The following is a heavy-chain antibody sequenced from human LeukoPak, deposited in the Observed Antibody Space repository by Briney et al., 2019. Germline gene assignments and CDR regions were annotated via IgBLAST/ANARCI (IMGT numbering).Heavy chain of an antibody. D-gene: IGHD3-22*01. V-gene: IGHV4-34*01. Sequence: SETLSLTCAVYGGSFSGYYWSWIRQPPGKGLEWIGEISHSGSTNYNPSLKSRVTISVDTSKNQFSLKLSSVTAADTAVYYCARDTLYDSSGSYMDVWGKGTTVTISS. CDR1: GGSFSGYY. CDR3: ARDTLYDSSGSYMDV. J-gene: IGHJ6*03. CDR2: ISHSGST.